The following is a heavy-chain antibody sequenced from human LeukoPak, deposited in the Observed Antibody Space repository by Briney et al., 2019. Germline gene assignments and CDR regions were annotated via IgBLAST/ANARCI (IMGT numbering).Heavy chain of an antibody. J-gene: IGHJ3*02. Sequence: ASVKVSRKVSGYTLTELSMHWVRQAPGKGLEWMGGFDPEDGETIYAQKFQGRVTMTEDTSTDTAYMELSSLRSEDTAVYYCATDRLELLAFDIWGQGTMVTVSS. CDR1: GYTLTELS. V-gene: IGHV1-24*01. CDR2: FDPEDGET. CDR3: ATDRLELLAFDI. D-gene: IGHD1-7*01.